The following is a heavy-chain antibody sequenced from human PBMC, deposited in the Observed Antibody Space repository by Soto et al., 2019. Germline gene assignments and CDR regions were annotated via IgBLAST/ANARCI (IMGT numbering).Heavy chain of an antibody. Sequence: QVQLVESGGGVVQPGRSLRLSCAASGFTFSSYGMHWVRQAPGKGLEWVAVIWYDGSNKYYADSVKGRFTISRDNSKNTLYLQMNSQRAEDTAVYYCARGRRYSSGWPSLGYFDYWGQGTLVTVSS. CDR2: IWYDGSNK. D-gene: IGHD6-19*01. J-gene: IGHJ4*02. V-gene: IGHV3-33*01. CDR3: ARGRRYSSGWPSLGYFDY. CDR1: GFTFSSYG.